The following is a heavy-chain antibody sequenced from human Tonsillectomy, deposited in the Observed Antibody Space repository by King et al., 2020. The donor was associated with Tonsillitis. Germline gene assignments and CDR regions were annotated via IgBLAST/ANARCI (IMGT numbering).Heavy chain of an antibody. D-gene: IGHD3-10*01. CDR2: IDPSDSYT. CDR3: ARRNDGSGSYHVESPQHPAYYYHGMDV. Sequence: QLVQSGAEVKKPGESLRISCKGSGYSFTSYWISWVRQMPGKGLEWRGRIDPSDSYTNYSPSFQGHVTISADKSISTAYLQWSSLKASDTAMYYCARRNDGSGSYHVESPQHPAYYYHGMDVWGQGTTVTVSS. V-gene: IGHV5-10-1*01. J-gene: IGHJ6*02. CDR1: GYSFTSYW.